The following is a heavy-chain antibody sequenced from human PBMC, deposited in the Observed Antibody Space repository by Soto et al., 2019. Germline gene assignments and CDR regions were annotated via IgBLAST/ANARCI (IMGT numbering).Heavy chain of an antibody. CDR2: ISGSGGST. CDR1: GFTFSSYA. V-gene: IGHV3-23*01. D-gene: IGHD4-17*01. CDR3: AKGWGLGYGDYEGSHGMDV. J-gene: IGHJ6*02. Sequence: EVQLLESGGGLVQPGGSLRLSCAASGFTFSSYAMSWVRQAPGKGLEWVSAISGSGGSTYYADSVKGRFTISRDNSKNTLYLQMNSLRAEDTAVYYCAKGWGLGYGDYEGSHGMDVWGQGTTVTVSS.